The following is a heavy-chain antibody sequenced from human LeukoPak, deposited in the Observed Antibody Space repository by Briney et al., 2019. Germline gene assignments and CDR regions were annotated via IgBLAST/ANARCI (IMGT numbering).Heavy chain of an antibody. J-gene: IGHJ6*02. CDR3: ARDITIFGDYGMDV. Sequence: GGSLRLSCAASGCTFSSYGMPWVRQAPGKGLEWVAVIWYDGSNKYYADSVKGRFTISRDNSKNTLYMQMNSLRAENTAVYYCARDITIFGDYGMDVWGQGTPVTVSS. CDR1: GCTFSSYG. D-gene: IGHD3-3*01. V-gene: IGHV3-33*01. CDR2: IWYDGSNK.